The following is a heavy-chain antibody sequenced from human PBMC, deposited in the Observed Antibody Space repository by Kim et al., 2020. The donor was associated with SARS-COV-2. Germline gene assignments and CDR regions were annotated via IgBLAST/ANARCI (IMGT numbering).Heavy chain of an antibody. J-gene: IGHJ4*02. V-gene: IGHV4-59*09. D-gene: IGHD5-12*01. CDR3: ARGAATIFDY. CDR2: ST. Sequence: STNYHPSLTGRVTISVDTSKNQFSLTLSSVTAADTAVYYWARGAATIFDYWGEGTLVTVSS.